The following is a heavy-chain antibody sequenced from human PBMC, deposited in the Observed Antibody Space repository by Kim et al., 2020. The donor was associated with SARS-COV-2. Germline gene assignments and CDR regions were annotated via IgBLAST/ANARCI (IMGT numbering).Heavy chain of an antibody. CDR3: ARAAVAGLGS. CDR1: GGSFSGYY. CDR2: INHSGST. J-gene: IGHJ5*02. Sequence: SETLSLTCAVYGGSFSGYYWSWIRQPPGKGLEWIGEINHSGSTNYNPSLKSRVTISVDTSKNQFSLKLSSVTAADTAVYYCARAAVAGLGSWGQGTLVTV. V-gene: IGHV4-34*01. D-gene: IGHD6-19*01.